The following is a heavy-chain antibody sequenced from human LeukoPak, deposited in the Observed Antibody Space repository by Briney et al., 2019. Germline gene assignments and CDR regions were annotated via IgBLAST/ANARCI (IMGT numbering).Heavy chain of an antibody. Sequence: ASVKVSCKASRYTFTSYYMHWVRQAPGRGLEWMGIINPSGGSTSYAQKFQGRVTMTRDMSTGTVYMELNSLRAEDTVVYYCAKDPAMVITEFDYWGQGTLVTVSS. D-gene: IGHD5-18*01. V-gene: IGHV1-46*01. J-gene: IGHJ4*02. CDR2: INPSGGST. CDR3: AKDPAMVITEFDY. CDR1: RYTFTSYY.